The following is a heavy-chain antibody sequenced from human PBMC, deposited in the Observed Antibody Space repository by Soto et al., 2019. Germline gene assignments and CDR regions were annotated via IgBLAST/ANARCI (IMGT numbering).Heavy chain of an antibody. CDR3: ARVLKSSGWDNDVFDI. CDR2: VNPDGSAT. D-gene: IGHD6-19*01. J-gene: IGHJ3*02. Sequence: GGSLRLSCAGSGFTFSSYWMHWVRQAPGKGLVWVSRVNPDGSATKYADSVKGRFTVSRDNAKNTMSLQMYSLRGDDTAVYYCARVLKSSGWDNDVFDIWGQGAMVT. CDR1: GFTFSSYW. V-gene: IGHV3-74*01.